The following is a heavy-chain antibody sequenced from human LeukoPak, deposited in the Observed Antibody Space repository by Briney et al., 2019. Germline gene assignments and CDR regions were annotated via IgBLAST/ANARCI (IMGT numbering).Heavy chain of an antibody. D-gene: IGHD4-11*01. CDR2: IWYDGSNK. J-gene: IGHJ5*02. CDR1: GFTFSSYG. V-gene: IGHV3-33*01. Sequence: GGSLRLSCAASGFTFSSYGMHWVRQAPGKGLEWVAVIWYDGSNKYYADSMKGRFTISRDNSKNTLYLQMNSLRAEDTAVCYCARDKSNSNWFDPWGQGTLVTVSS. CDR3: ARDKSNSNWFDP.